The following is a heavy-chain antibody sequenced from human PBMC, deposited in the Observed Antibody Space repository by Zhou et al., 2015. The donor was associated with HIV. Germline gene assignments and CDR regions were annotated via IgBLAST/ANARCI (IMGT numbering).Heavy chain of an antibody. CDR1: GYTFTSYY. CDR2: INPSGGST. J-gene: IGHJ4*02. D-gene: IGHD4-17*01. V-gene: IGHV1-46*01. Sequence: QVQLVQSGAEVKKPGASVKVSCKASGYTFTSYYMHWVRQAPGQGLEWMGIINPSGGSTSYAQKFQGRVTMTRDTSTSTVYMELSSLRSEDTAVYYCARDLEDYGAQGNYFDYVGPGNPGHRLL. CDR3: ARDLEDYGAQGNYFDY.